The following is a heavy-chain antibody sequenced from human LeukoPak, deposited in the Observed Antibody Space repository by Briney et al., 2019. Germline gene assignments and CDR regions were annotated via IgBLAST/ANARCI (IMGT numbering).Heavy chain of an antibody. CDR2: YYYSGST. CDR3: AAHYGSGSPVDY. Sequence: PSETLSLTCTVSGGSVSSGRYYWSWIRQPPGKGLEWIGYYYYSGSTNYNPSLKSRVTISVDTSKNQFSLKLSSVTAADTAVYYCAAHYGSGSPVDYWGQGTLVTVSS. CDR1: GGSVSSGRYY. D-gene: IGHD3-10*01. J-gene: IGHJ4*02. V-gene: IGHV4-61*01.